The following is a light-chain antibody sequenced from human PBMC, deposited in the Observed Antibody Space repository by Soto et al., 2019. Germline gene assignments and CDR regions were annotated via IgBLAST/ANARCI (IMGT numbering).Light chain of an antibody. CDR3: QSYDSSLSGSGV. Sequence: QSVLTQPPSVSGAPGQRVTISCTGSSSNIGAGYDVHWYQQLPGTAPKLLIYGNSNRPSGVPDRFSGSKSGTSASLAITGRQAEEEADDYCQSYDSSLSGSGVFGGGTKVTVL. CDR1: SSNIGAGYD. J-gene: IGLJ2*01. V-gene: IGLV1-40*01. CDR2: GNS.